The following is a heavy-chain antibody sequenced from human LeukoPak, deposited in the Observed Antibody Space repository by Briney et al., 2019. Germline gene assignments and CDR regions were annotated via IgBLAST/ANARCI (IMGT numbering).Heavy chain of an antibody. CDR1: GDSITSGSYY. J-gene: IGHJ6*03. Sequence: PSQTLSLTCTVSGDSITSGSYYWSWIRQPAGKGLEWIGRIFISGGTNYNPSLRSRVTMSLDTSKNQFSLKLYSVTAADTAVYYCAGGGSTLHSAGGHDIEFYYYYYMDVWGKGTTVTISS. CDR3: AGGGSTLHSAGGHDIEFYYYYYMDV. V-gene: IGHV4-61*02. D-gene: IGHD3-9*01. CDR2: IFISGGT.